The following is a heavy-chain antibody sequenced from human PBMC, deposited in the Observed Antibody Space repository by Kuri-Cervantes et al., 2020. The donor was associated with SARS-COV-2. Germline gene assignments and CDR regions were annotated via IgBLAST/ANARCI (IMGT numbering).Heavy chain of an antibody. CDR2: TSAYNGNT. J-gene: IGHJ4*02. CDR3: ARGPGSYHIWYYFDY. D-gene: IGHD1-26*01. V-gene: IGHV1-18*04. CDR1: GYTFSAYF. Sequence: ASVKVSCKASGYTFSAYFLHWVRQAPGQGLEWMGWTSAYNGNTNYAQKLQGRVTMTTDTSTSTAYMELRSLRSDDTAVYYCARGPGSYHIWYYFDYWGQGTLVTVSS.